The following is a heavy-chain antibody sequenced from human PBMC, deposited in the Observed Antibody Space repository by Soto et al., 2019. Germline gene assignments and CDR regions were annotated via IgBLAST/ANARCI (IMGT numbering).Heavy chain of an antibody. CDR1: GGSVSSGTYY. Sequence: QVQLQESGPGQVKPSETLFLTCTVSGGSVSSGTYYWSWIRQPAGKGLEWMGYIYRGSPNYNPSLESRPTVSVDTSRTQFSLMLSSVTAADTAVYYCSRDQGLGAGYFALWGRGTLVTVSS. V-gene: IGHV4-61*01. J-gene: IGHJ2*01. D-gene: IGHD7-27*01. CDR3: SRDQGLGAGYFAL. CDR2: IYRGSP.